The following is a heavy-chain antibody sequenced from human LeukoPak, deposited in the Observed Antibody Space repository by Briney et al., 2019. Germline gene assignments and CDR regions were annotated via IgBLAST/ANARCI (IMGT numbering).Heavy chain of an antibody. J-gene: IGHJ3*02. D-gene: IGHD1-20*01. CDR2: IYSGGST. Sequence: PGGSLRLSCAASGFPVSSNYMSWARQAPGKGLEWVSVIYSGGSTYYADSVKGRFTISRHNSKNTLYLQMNSLRAEDTAVYYCARVKPITGNAFDIWGQGTMVTVSS. V-gene: IGHV3-53*04. CDR3: ARVKPITGNAFDI. CDR1: GFPVSSNY.